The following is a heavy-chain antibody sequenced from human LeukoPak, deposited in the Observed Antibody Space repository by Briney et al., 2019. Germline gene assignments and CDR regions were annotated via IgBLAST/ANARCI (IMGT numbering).Heavy chain of an antibody. V-gene: IGHV3-74*01. CDR2: IKGDGIST. D-gene: IGHD3-3*01. CDR3: AKDHYWSIDY. CDR1: GFTFSSYG. Sequence: GRSLRLSCAASGFTFSSYGMHWVRHAPGQGLVWVSRIKGDGISTNYADSVKGRFTISRDIAKNTLYLQMNSLRAEDTGVYYCAKDHYWSIDYWGRGTLVTVSS. J-gene: IGHJ4*02.